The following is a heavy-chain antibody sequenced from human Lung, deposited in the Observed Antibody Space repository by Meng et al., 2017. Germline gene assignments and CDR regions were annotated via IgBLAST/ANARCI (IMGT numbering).Heavy chain of an antibody. J-gene: IGHJ4*02. CDR2: ISSGSSYI. Sequence: VQLLEAGGGLVKPGGALTLSCAASGFTFSDYSMNWVRQAPGKGLEWVSSISSGSSYIYYADSVKGRFTISRDNAKNSLYLHMNSLRVEDTGLYYCARDYGGNSGGYWGQGTLVTVSS. V-gene: IGHV3-21*03. CDR3: ARDYGGNSGGY. D-gene: IGHD4-23*01. CDR1: GFTFSDYS.